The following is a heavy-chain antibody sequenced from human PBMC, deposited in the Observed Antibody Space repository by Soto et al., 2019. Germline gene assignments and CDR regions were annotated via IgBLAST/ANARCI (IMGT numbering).Heavy chain of an antibody. V-gene: IGHV3-30-3*01. J-gene: IGHJ4*02. CDR3: ARDGERVLRFLEWLSAPGDY. Sequence: QVQLVESGGGVVQPGRSLRLSCAASGFTFSSYAMHWVRQAPGKGLEWVAVISYDGSNKYYADSVKGRFTISRDNSKNALYLQMNSLRAEETAVYYCARDGERVLRFLEWLSAPGDYWGQGTLVTVSS. D-gene: IGHD3-3*01. CDR1: GFTFSSYA. CDR2: ISYDGSNK.